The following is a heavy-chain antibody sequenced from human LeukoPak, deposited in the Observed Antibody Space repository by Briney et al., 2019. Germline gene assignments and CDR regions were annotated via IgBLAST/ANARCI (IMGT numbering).Heavy chain of an antibody. CDR1: GGTFSSYA. D-gene: IGHD3-3*01. J-gene: IGHJ4*02. CDR3: ARDLGDFWSGYYPY. CDR2: IIPIFGTA. Sequence: PGASVKASCKASGGTFSSYAISWVRQAPGQGLEWMGGIIPIFGTANYAQKFQGRVTITTDESTSTAYMELSSLRSEDTAVYYCARDLGDFWSGYYPYWGQGTLVTVSS. V-gene: IGHV1-69*05.